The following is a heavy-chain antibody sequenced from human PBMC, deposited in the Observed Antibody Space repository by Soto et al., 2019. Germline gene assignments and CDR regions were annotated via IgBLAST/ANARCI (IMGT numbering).Heavy chain of an antibody. CDR2: ISWNSGNI. CDR3: TKGASTSCFYAFDI. CDR1: GFTFDDYA. J-gene: IGHJ3*02. D-gene: IGHD2-2*01. V-gene: IGHV3-9*01. Sequence: EVQLVESGGGLVQPGRSLRLSCTASGFTFDDYAMHWVRHAPGKGLAWVSSISWNSGNIVYADSVRGRFTISRDNAKTSLHLQMTSLRAEDTALYYCTKGASTSCFYAFDIWGQGTMVTVSS.